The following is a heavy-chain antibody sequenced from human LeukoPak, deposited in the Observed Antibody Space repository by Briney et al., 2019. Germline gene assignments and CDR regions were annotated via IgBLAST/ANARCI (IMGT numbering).Heavy chain of an antibody. D-gene: IGHD5-12*01. Sequence: GGSLRLSCAASGFTFDDYAMHWVRQAPGKGLEWVSGISWNSGSIGYADSVKGRFTISRDNAKNSLYLQMNRLRAEDTALYYCSKDIGWLRVFSAFDIWGQGTMVTVSS. CDR1: GFTFDDYA. J-gene: IGHJ3*02. CDR2: ISWNSGSI. V-gene: IGHV3-9*01. CDR3: SKDIGWLRVFSAFDI.